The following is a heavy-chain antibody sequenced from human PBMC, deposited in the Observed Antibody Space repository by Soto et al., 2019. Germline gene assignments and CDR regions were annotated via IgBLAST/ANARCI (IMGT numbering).Heavy chain of an antibody. V-gene: IGHV3-30*18. Sequence: GGSLRLSCASSGFTFSSYGRHWVRQAPGKGLEWVAVISYDGSNKYYADSVKGRFTISRDNSKNTLYLQMNSLRAEDTAVYYCAKVYRSGGSYTNYYYYYGMDVWGQGTTVTVSS. CDR2: ISYDGSNK. J-gene: IGHJ6*02. CDR3: AKVYRSGGSYTNYYYYYGMDV. CDR1: GFTFSSYG. D-gene: IGHD1-26*01.